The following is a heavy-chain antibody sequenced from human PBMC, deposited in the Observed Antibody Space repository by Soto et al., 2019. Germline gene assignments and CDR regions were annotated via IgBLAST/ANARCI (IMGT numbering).Heavy chain of an antibody. CDR3: AKLPWADYGGIFDP. J-gene: IGHJ5*02. Sequence: SETLSLTCTVSGGSISSYYWSWIRQPPGKGLEWIGNIYNSGSTNYNPSLKSRVTISVDTSKNQLSLKLSSVIAADTALYYCAKLPWADYGGIFDPWGQRTLVTVSS. V-gene: IGHV4-59*01. D-gene: IGHD4-17*01. CDR1: GGSISSYY. CDR2: IYNSGST.